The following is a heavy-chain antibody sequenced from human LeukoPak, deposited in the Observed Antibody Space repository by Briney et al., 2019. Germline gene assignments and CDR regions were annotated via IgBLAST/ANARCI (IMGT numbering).Heavy chain of an antibody. J-gene: IGHJ4*02. CDR3: ARWYYYGSGSSQ. D-gene: IGHD3-10*01. Sequence: SETLSLTCAVYGGSFSGYYWRWIRQPPGKGLEWIGEINHSGSTNYNPSLKSRVTISVDKSKNQFSLKLSSVTAADTAVYYCARWYYYGSGSSQWGQGTLVTVSS. CDR1: GGSFSGYY. V-gene: IGHV4-34*01. CDR2: INHSGST.